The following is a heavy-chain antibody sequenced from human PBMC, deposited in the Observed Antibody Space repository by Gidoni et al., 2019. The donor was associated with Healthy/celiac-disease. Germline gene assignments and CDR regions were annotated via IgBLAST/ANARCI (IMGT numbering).Heavy chain of an antibody. V-gene: IGHV3-33*01. D-gene: IGHD3-22*01. CDR1: GFTFSSCG. J-gene: IGHJ6*02. CDR2: IWYDVSNK. Sequence: QVQLVEAGGGVVQPGRSLRLSCAASGFTFSSCGMHWVRQAPGKGREWVAVIWYDVSNKYYADSVKGRFTISRDNSKNTLYLQMNSLRAEDTAVYYCARVTYDSSGYYYGMDVWGQGTTVTVSS. CDR3: ARVTYDSSGYYYGMDV.